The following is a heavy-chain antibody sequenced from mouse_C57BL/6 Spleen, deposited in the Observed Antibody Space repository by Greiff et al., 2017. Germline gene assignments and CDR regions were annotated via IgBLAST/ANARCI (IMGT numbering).Heavy chain of an antibody. J-gene: IGHJ4*01. Sequence: QVQLQQSGAELVMPGASVKLSCKASGYTFTSYWMPWVKQRPGQGLEWIGEIDPSDSSTNYNQKFKGKSTLTVDKSSSTAYMQLSSLTSEDSAVYYCARSYRRAMDYWGQGTSVTVSS. D-gene: IGHD2-14*01. CDR1: GYTFTSYW. CDR3: ARSYRRAMDY. CDR2: IDPSDSST. V-gene: IGHV1-69*01.